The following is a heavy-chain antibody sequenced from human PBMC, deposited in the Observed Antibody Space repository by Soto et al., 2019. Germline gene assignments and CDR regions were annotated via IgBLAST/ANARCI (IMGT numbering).Heavy chain of an antibody. CDR2: ISSSSSYI. V-gene: IGHV3-21*01. D-gene: IGHD5-12*01. CDR1: GFTFSSYS. CDR3: ARDHIVATNGDHDY. J-gene: IGHJ4*02. Sequence: GGSLRLSCAASGFTFSSYSMNWVRQAPGKGLEWVSSISSSSSYIYYADSVKGRFTISRDNAKNSLYLQMNSLRAEDTAVYYCARDHIVATNGDHDYWGQGTLVTVSS.